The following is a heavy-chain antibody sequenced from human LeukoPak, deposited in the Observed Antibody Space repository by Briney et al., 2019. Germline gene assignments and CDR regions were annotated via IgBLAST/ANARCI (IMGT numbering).Heavy chain of an antibody. CDR2: ISGYNGNT. CDR1: GYTFTSYG. J-gene: IGHJ4*02. D-gene: IGHD4-23*01. V-gene: IGHV1-18*01. Sequence: ASVKVSCTASGYTFTSYGMGWVRQAPGQGLEWMGWISGYNGNTNYAQKLQDRVTMTTDTSTSTAYMELRSLRSDDTAVYYCASEGLEVVTRGLFDYWGQGTLVTVSS. CDR3: ASEGLEVVTRGLFDY.